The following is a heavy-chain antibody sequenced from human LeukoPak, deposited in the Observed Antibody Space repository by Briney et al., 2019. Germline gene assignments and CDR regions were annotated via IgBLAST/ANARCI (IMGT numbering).Heavy chain of an antibody. CDR3: ARDSIRQQLYYFDY. CDR2: ISSSSSYI. Sequence: GGSLRLSCAASGFTFSSYSMNWVRQAPGKGLEWVSSISSSSSYIYYADSVKGRFTISRDNAKNTLYLQMNSLRTEDTAVYYCARDSIRQQLYYFDYWGQGTLVTVSS. J-gene: IGHJ4*02. CDR1: GFTFSSYS. D-gene: IGHD6-13*01. V-gene: IGHV3-21*01.